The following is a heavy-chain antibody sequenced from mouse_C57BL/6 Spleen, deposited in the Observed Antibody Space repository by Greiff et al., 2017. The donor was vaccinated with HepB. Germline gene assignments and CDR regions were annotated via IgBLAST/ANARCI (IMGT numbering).Heavy chain of an antibody. CDR1: GFTFSDYG. CDR2: ISSGSSTI. Sequence: EVKLVESGGGLVKPGGSLKLSCAASGFTFSDYGMHWVRQAPEKGLEWVAYISSGSSTIYYADTVKGRFTISRDNAKNTLFLQMTSLGYEDTAMYYCARLGFAYWGQGALVTVSA. V-gene: IGHV5-17*01. J-gene: IGHJ3*01. CDR3: ARLGFAY.